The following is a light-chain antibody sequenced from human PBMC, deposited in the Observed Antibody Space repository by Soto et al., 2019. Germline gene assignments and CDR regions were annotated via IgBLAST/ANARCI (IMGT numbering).Light chain of an antibody. J-gene: IGKJ4*01. CDR3: QQYGSSPA. V-gene: IGKV3-20*01. CDR1: QSVTSSY. CDR2: GAS. Sequence: EIVLTQSPGTLSLSPGERATLSCRASQSVTSSYLAWYQQKPGQAPRLLIYGASSRATGIPDRFSGSGSGPDFTLTISRLEPEDLAVYYCQQYGSSPAFGGVTKVEIK.